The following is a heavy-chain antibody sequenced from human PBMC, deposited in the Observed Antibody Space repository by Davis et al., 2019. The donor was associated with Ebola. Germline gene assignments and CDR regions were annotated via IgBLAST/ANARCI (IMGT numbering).Heavy chain of an antibody. Sequence: GESLKISCAASGFAFSSYAMNWVRQAPGKGLEWVSYISVRGTTTFYADSVKGRFTLSRDNAEKSLYLQMNSLRAEDTAVYYCASLRTGYTTSSIVFWGQGSQVTVSS. CDR3: ASLRTGYTTSSIVF. CDR1: GFAFSSYA. CDR2: ISVRGTTT. J-gene: IGHJ4*02. V-gene: IGHV3-48*04. D-gene: IGHD2-2*02.